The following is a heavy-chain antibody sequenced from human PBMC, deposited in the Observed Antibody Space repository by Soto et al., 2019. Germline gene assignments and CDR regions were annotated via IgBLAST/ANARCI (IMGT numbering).Heavy chain of an antibody. CDR1: GFTFSSYS. J-gene: IGHJ6*03. CDR2: ISSSSSYI. Sequence: EVQLVESGGGLVKPGGSLRLSCAASGFTFSSYSMNWVRQAPGKGLEWVSSISSSSSYIYYADSVKGRFTISRDNAKNSLYLQMNSLRAEDTAVYYCARVALLGPEWLRYYYYYYMDVWGKGTTVTVSS. CDR3: ARVALLGPEWLRYYYYYYMDV. V-gene: IGHV3-21*01. D-gene: IGHD5-12*01.